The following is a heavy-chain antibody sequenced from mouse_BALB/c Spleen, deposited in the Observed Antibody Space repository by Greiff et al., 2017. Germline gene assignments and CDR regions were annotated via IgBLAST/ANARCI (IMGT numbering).Heavy chain of an antibody. J-gene: IGHJ3*01. CDR1: GYSITGGYY. CDR3: ARTATGAAWFAY. CDR2: ISYDGSN. Sequence: EVQLQQSGPGLVKPSQSLSLTCSVTGYSITGGYYWNWIRQFPGNKLEWMGYISYDGSNNYNPSLKNRISITRDTSKNQFFLKLNSVTTEDTATYYCARTATGAAWFAYWGQGTLVTVSA. V-gene: IGHV3-6*02. D-gene: IGHD1-2*01.